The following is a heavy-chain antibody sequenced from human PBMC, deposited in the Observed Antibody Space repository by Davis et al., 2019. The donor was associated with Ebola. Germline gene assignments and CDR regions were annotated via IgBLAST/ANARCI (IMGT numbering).Heavy chain of an antibody. CDR3: VKGSSWSLFDY. CDR2: ISSNGGST. D-gene: IGHD6-13*01. Sequence: GGSLRLSCAASGFTFSGSAMHWVRQAPGKGLEYVSAISSNGGSTYYADSVKGRFTISRDNSKNTLYLQMSSLRAEDTAVYYCVKGSSWSLFDYWGQGTLVTVSS. V-gene: IGHV3-64D*06. J-gene: IGHJ4*02. CDR1: GFTFSGSA.